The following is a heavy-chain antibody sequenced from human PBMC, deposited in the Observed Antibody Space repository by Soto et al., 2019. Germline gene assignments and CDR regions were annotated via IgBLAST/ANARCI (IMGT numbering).Heavy chain of an antibody. D-gene: IGHD3-22*01. V-gene: IGHV3-33*01. CDR3: ARGAAYYDSSGGYFDY. J-gene: IGHJ4*02. Sequence: VAVIWYDGSNKYHADSVKGRFTISRDNSKNTLYLQMNSLRAEDTAVYYCARGAAYYDSSGGYFDYWGQGTLVTVSS. CDR2: IWYDGSNK.